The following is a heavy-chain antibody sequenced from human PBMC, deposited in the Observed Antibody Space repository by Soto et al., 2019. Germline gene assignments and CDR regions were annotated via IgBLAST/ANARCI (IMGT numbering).Heavy chain of an antibody. CDR3: ARVREWFVP. D-gene: IGHD1-26*01. CDR1: PSSHSRYY. J-gene: IGHJ5*02. Sequence: SQSMPLPCTLSPSSHSRYYWSRIWQPAGKGLEWIERIYTSGSSTYNASLKSRVTRSVDTSQYQFSLKLKSVPAADSAGYYCARVREWFVPLGQETLVTVSS. V-gene: IGHV4-4*07. CDR2: IYTSGSS.